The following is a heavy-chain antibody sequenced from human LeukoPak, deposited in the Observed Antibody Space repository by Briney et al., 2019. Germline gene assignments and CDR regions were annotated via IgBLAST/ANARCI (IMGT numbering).Heavy chain of an antibody. Sequence: GESLKISCKGSGYSFTTYWIGWVRQMPGKGLEWMGRIDPSDTYTNYSPSSQGNVTSSADKPISTAYLQWHSLKASDTAMYYCARGGAVERYCSSTSCYWVDACDIWGQGTMVTVSS. CDR1: GYSFTTYW. CDR2: IDPSDTYT. CDR3: ARGGAVERYCSSTSCYWVDACDI. V-gene: IGHV5-10-1*01. J-gene: IGHJ3*02. D-gene: IGHD2-2*01.